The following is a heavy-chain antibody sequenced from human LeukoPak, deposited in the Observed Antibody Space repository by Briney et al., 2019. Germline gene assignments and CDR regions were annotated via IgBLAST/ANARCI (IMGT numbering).Heavy chain of an antibody. J-gene: IGHJ2*01. CDR3: ARSGYSEWYFDL. CDR2: IIPIFGTA. CDR1: GGTFSSYA. D-gene: IGHD3-22*01. Sequence: VASVKVSCKASGGTFSSYAISWVRQAPGQGLEWMGGIIPIFGTANYAQKFQGRVTITADESTSTAYMELSSLRSEDTAVYYCARSGYSEWYFDLWGRGTLVTVSS. V-gene: IGHV1-69*13.